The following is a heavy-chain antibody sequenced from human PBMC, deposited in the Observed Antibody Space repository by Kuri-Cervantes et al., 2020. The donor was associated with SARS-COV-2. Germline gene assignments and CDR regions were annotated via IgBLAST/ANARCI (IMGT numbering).Heavy chain of an antibody. V-gene: IGHV1-2*02. CDR3: ARESITMVRGVAYFDY. D-gene: IGHD3-10*01. J-gene: IGHJ4*02. CDR1: GYTFTGYY. CDR2: INPNSGGT. Sequence: ASVKVSCKASGYTFTGYYMHWVRQAPGQGLEWMGWINPNSGGTNYAQKFQGRVTMTRDTSISTAYMELSRLRSDDTAVYYCARESITMVRGVAYFDYWGQGTLVTVSS.